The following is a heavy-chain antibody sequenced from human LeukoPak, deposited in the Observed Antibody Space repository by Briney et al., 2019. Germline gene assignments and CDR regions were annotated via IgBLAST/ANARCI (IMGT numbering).Heavy chain of an antibody. D-gene: IGHD3-16*02. CDR3: ARVGYVWGSYRYTFDY. CDR2: IYHNGST. Sequence: SETLSLTCAVSGYSISSGYYWGWIRQPPGKGLEWIGSIYHNGSTYYNPSLKSRVTISVDTSKNQFSLKLSSVTAADTAVYYCARVGYVWGSYRYTFDYWGQGTLVTVSS. CDR1: GYSISSGYY. V-gene: IGHV4-38-2*01. J-gene: IGHJ4*02.